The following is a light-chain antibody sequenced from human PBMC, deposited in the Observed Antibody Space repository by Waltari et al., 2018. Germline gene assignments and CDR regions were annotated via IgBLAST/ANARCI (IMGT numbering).Light chain of an antibody. J-gene: IGKJ1*01. CDR3: QHYVSLPVT. V-gene: IGKV3-20*01. CDR1: QSVSRT. Sequence: IVLTQSPGTLSLSPGERATLSCRASQSVSRTLAGYQQKPGQAPRLLIYDASSRATGIPDRFSGSGSGTDFSLTITRLEPEDFAVYYCQHYVSLPVTFGQGTKVEIK. CDR2: DAS.